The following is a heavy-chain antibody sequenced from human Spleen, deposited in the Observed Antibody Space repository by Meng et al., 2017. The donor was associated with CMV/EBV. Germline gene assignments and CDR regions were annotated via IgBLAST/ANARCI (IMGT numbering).Heavy chain of an antibody. J-gene: IGHJ3*01. CDR1: GFTFSNYA. V-gene: IGHV3-30-3*01. D-gene: IGHD7-27*01. Sequence: SGFTFSNYAMHWVRQAPGKGLEWMAVVSSDGNSKYYAVSVRGRFTFSRDNSKNTLYLQMNSLRPDDTAVYYCARNSELGTALDPFDLWGQGTMVTVSS. CDR3: ARNSELGTALDPFDL. CDR2: VSSDGNSK.